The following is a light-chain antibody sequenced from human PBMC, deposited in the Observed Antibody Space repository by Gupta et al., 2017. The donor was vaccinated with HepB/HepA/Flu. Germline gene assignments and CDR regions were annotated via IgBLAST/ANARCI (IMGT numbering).Light chain of an antibody. J-gene: IGLJ2*01. CDR2: EVT. V-gene: IGLV2-8*01. Sequence: QSALTQPPSASGSPGPSVTIPSPGTSSDVGGYNFVSRYQQHPGKAPKHLIYEVTKRPSGVPARLSGSKSGNTASLTVSGLQADDEADYYCSSYAGANNVHVVFGGGTKLTVL. CDR1: SSDVGGYNF. CDR3: SSYAGANNVHVV.